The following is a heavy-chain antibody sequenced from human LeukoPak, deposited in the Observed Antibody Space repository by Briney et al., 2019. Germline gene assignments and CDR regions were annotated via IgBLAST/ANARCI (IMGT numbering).Heavy chain of an antibody. Sequence: SETLSLTCPVYCGSISGRSYYSGWIRQPPWKGLEWNGSIYYSRSTYYNPSLKSRVTISVDTSKHQFSLKLSSVTAADTAVCDCGRVGGRIAAREPIDYWGQGTLVTVSS. CDR3: GRVGGRIAAREPIDY. J-gene: IGHJ4*02. CDR2: IYYSRST. D-gene: IGHD6-13*01. V-gene: IGHV4-39*07. CDR1: CGSISGRSYY.